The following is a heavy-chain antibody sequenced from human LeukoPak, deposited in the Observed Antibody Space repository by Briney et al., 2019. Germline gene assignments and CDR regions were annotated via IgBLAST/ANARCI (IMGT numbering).Heavy chain of an antibody. CDR1: GGFISSDNYS. D-gene: IGHD3-22*01. CDR2: VYTSGST. V-gene: IGHV4-61*02. Sequence: SETLSLTCTVSGGFISSDNYSWSWIRQPAGKGLEWIGRVYTSGSTNYNPSLKSRVTISVDTSKKQFSLKLSSVTAADTAVYYCAREKIGYYDGSGRGWFDPWGQGTLVTVSS. J-gene: IGHJ5*02. CDR3: AREKIGYYDGSGRGWFDP.